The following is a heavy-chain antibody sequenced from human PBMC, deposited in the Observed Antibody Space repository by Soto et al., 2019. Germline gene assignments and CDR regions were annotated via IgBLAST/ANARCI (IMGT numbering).Heavy chain of an antibody. CDR3: ARSYSGSYFDY. D-gene: IGHD1-26*01. CDR1: GGSISSSSYY. J-gene: IGHJ4*02. V-gene: IGHV4-39*01. Sequence: QLQLQESGPGLVKPSETLSLTCTVSGGSISSSSYYWGWIRPPPGKGLEWIGNIFYSGSTYYNPSLKSRVTISVDTSKNQFSLKLSSVTAADTAVYYCARSYSGSYFDYWGQGTLVTVSS. CDR2: IFYSGST.